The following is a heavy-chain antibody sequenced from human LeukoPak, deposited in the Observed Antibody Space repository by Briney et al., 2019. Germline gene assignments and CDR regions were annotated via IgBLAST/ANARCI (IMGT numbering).Heavy chain of an antibody. CDR2: INSDGSGR. D-gene: IGHD6-13*01. J-gene: IGHJ4*02. V-gene: IGHV3-74*01. CDR1: GFTFSHYW. Sequence: GGSLRLSCAASGFTFSHYWMHWVRQAPGKGLVWVSRINSDGSGRNYADSVKGRFTISRDNAKNTLYLQMNSLRAEDTAVYYCASASSHRIAAGGDYWGQGTLVTVSS. CDR3: ASASSHRIAAGGDY.